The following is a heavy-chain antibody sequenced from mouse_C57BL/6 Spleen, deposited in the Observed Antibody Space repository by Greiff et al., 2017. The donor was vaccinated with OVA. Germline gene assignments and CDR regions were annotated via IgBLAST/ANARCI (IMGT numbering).Heavy chain of an antibody. CDR3: ARDAY. V-gene: IGHV1-81*01. CDR2: IYPRSGNT. J-gene: IGHJ3*01. CDR1: GYTFTSYG. Sequence: QVQLKQSGAELARPGASVKMSCKASGYTFTSYGISWVKQSTGQGLEWIGEIYPRSGNTYYNAKFKGKATLTADKSASTAYMELRSLTSEDSAVYFCARDAYWGQGTLVTVSA.